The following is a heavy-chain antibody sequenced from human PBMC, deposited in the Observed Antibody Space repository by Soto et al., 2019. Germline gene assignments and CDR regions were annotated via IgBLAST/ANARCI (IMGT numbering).Heavy chain of an antibody. CDR2: ISGNGRTM. CDR1: GFTFSDFY. D-gene: IGHD1-26*01. V-gene: IGHV3-11*01. CDR3: ARDGRGQSALDL. J-gene: IGHJ5*02. Sequence: QVQLVESGGGLVKPGGPLRLSCAASGFTFSDFYMKWIRQAPGKGLEWLSYISGNGRTMYYAGSVKGRFTISRDNTKKSLYLEMTSLRADDSAMYYGARDGRGQSALDLWGQGTLVTVSS.